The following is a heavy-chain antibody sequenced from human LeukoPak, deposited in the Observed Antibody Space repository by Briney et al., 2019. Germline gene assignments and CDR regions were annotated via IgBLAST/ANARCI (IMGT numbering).Heavy chain of an antibody. CDR1: GDSVSSNSAV. Sequence: SQTLSLTCDISGDSVSSNSAVWNWIRQSPSRGLERLGRTYYRSNWNTHYAESVKSRLTINPDTYRNQFSLQLNSVTPEDTAVYYCARDGPVSYFYVWGQGTLVTVSS. CDR2: TYYRSNWNT. CDR3: ARDGPVSYFYV. J-gene: IGHJ4*02. D-gene: IGHD1-26*01. V-gene: IGHV6-1*01.